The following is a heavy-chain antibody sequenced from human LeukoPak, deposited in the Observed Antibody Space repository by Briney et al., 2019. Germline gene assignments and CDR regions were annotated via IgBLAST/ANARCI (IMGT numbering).Heavy chain of an antibody. CDR2: IIPIFGTA. CDR3: HCYADTATGYFDY. D-gene: IGHD5-18*01. CDR1: GGTFSSYA. V-gene: IGHV1-69*05. J-gene: IGHJ4*02. Sequence: SVKVSCKASGGTFSSYAISWVRQAPGQGLEWMGGIIPIFGTANYAQKFQGGVTITTDESTSTAYMELSSLRSEDTAVYYCHCYADTATGYFDYWGQGTLVTVSS.